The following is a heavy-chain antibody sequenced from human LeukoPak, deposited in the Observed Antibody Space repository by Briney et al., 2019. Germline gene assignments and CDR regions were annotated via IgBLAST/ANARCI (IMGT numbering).Heavy chain of an antibody. D-gene: IGHD1-26*01. J-gene: IGHJ4*02. CDR2: IKQDGTEK. CDR3: ARDYSG. CDR1: GFTFSSYS. V-gene: IGHV3-7*01. Sequence: GGSLRLSCAASGFTFSSYSMNWVRQAPGKGLEWLANIKQDGTEKNYLNSVKGRFTISRDNAKNSLYLQMNSLRAEDTAVYYCARDYSGWGQGTLVTVSS.